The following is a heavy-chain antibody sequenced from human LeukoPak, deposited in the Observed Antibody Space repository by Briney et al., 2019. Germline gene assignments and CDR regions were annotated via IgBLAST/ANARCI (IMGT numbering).Heavy chain of an antibody. D-gene: IGHD3-10*01. Sequence: PSETLSLTCAVYGGSFSGYYWNWIRQPPGKGLEWIGEINHSGSTNYNPSLKSRVTISVDTSKNQFSLKLSSVTAADTAVYYCARSSVSGTYSGGYWGQGTLVTVSS. CDR1: GGSFSGYY. CDR2: INHSGST. V-gene: IGHV4-34*01. CDR3: ARSSVSGTYSGGY. J-gene: IGHJ4*02.